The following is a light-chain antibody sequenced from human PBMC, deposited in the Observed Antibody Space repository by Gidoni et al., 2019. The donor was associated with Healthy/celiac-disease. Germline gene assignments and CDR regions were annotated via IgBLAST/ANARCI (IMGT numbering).Light chain of an antibody. CDR3: QQYNNWPPIS. Sequence: EIVITQPPPTLSVSPGDRATLSCTASQSVSSNLAWSQQKPGQAPRLLIYGASTRATGSPARFSSGGSGTEFTLTISSLQSEDFAVYYCQQYNNWPPISFGQXTKLEIK. V-gene: IGKV3-15*01. CDR1: QSVSSN. J-gene: IGKJ2*01. CDR2: GAS.